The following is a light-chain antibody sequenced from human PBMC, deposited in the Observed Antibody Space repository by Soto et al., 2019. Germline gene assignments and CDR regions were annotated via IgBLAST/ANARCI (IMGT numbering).Light chain of an antibody. CDR3: QQDDNSPWT. J-gene: IGKJ1*01. V-gene: IGKV3-20*01. CDR2: GAS. Sequence: EIVLTQSPGTLSLSPGERATLSCRASQSVSSSFLAWYQQKPGQAPRLLIYGASSRATGIPDRFSGSGSGTDFTLTISGLEPEDVAVYYCQQDDNSPWTFGQGTKVEIK. CDR1: QSVSSSF.